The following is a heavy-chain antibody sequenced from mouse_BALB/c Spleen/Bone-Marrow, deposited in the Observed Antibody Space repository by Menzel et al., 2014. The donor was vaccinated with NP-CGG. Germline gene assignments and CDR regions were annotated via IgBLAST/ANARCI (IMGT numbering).Heavy chain of an antibody. Sequence: VQLKQSGPELVKPGASVKMSCKASGYTFTSYVMHWVKQKPGQGLEWIGYINPYNDGTKYNEKFKGKATLTSDKSSSTAYRELSSLTSEDSAVYYCARPGGNYVLYAMDYWGQGTSVTVSS. V-gene: IGHV1-14*01. CDR1: GYTFTSYV. J-gene: IGHJ4*01. CDR3: ARPGGNYVLYAMDY. D-gene: IGHD2-1*01. CDR2: INPYNDGT.